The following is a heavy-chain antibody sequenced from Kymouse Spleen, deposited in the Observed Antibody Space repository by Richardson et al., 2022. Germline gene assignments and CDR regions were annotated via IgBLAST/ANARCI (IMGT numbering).Heavy chain of an antibody. CDR3: AVVGRYYGMDV. V-gene: IGHV4-39*01. D-gene: IGHD1-26*01,IGHD2-15*01,IGHD3-22*01. J-gene: IGHJ6*02. CDR2: IYYSGST. CDR1: GGSISSSSYY. Sequence: QLQLQESGPGLVKPSETLSLTCTVSGGSISSSSYYWGWIRQPPGKGLEWIGSIYYSGSTYYNPSLKSRVTISVDTSKNQFSLKLSSVTAADTAVYYCAVVGRYYGMDVWGQGTTVTVSS.